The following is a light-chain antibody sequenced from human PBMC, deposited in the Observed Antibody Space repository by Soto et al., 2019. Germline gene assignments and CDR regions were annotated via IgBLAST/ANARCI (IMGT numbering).Light chain of an antibody. CDR1: QSISNH. CDR2: AAS. J-gene: IGKJ1*01. Sequence: DIQMPQSPASLSASVEDRSSITCRASQSISNHLNWYQQKPGKAPKLLIFAASSLQSGVPSRFSGSRSGPDFTHTISSLQPEDFATYYCQQSYSSPPTFGQGTKVDSK. V-gene: IGKV1-39*01. CDR3: QQSYSSPPT.